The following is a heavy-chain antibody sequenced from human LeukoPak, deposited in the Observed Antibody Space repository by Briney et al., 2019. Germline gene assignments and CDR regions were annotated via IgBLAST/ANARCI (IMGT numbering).Heavy chain of an antibody. CDR1: GSTSSSYS. V-gene: IGHV3-21*01. CDR2: ISSSSSYT. J-gene: IGHJ5*02. CDR3: ARGANWFDP. Sequence: PGGSLRLSCAASGSTSSSYSMNWVRQAPGKGLEWVSSISSSSSYTYYADSVKGRFTISRDNAKNSLYLQMNSLRAEDTAVYYCARGANWFDPWGQGTLVTVSS.